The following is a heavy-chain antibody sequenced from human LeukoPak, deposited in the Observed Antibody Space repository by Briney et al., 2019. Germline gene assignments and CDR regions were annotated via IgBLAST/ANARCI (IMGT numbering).Heavy chain of an antibody. D-gene: IGHD2-21*02. CDR2: IKQDGSEK. CDR1: GFTFSSYW. CDR3: ARDLAYCGGDCYPRGSFDY. J-gene: IGHJ4*02. V-gene: IGHV3-7*01. Sequence: GGSLRLSCAASGFTFSSYWMSWVRQAPGKGLEWVANIKQDGSEKYYVDSVKGRFTISRDNAKNSLYLQMNSLRAEDTAVYYCARDLAYCGGDCYPRGSFDYWGQGTLVTVSS.